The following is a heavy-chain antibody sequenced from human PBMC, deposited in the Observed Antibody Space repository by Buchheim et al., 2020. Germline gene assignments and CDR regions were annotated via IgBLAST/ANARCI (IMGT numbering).Heavy chain of an antibody. Sequence: QVYLVESGGGLVRPGGSLTLSCAASGFTFSDYYMTWIRQAPGKGLEWVSFISSSGTTKYYSESVKGRFTISRDHVKNSLYLHLTGLRAEDTAMYYCSRNLAARNFWGQGTL. CDR1: GFTFSDYY. CDR2: ISSSGTTK. V-gene: IGHV3-11*01. D-gene: IGHD6-6*01. CDR3: SRNLAARNF. J-gene: IGHJ4*02.